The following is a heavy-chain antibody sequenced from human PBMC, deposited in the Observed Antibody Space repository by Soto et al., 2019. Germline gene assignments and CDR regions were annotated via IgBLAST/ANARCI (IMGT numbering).Heavy chain of an antibody. D-gene: IGHD2-21*01. CDR2: IIPIFGPA. CDR1: GVTFRSSA. J-gene: IGHJ4*02. CDR3: ARDAVEDGYKLWFDY. V-gene: IGHV1-69*13. Sequence: GASVKVSCKASGVTFRSSANNWVRQAPVQGLEWMGGIIPIFGPANYAQKFQGRVTITADESTSTAYMELSSLRSEDTAVYYCARDAVEDGYKLWFDYWAQRTVDTVSA.